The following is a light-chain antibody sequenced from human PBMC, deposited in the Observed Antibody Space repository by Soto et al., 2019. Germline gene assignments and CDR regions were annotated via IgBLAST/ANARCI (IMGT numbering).Light chain of an antibody. V-gene: IGLV2-14*01. J-gene: IGLJ1*01. CDR2: EVS. CDR3: SSYTSTIEV. CDR1: SSDVGDYNY. Sequence: QSSLTQPASVSGSPGQSITISCTGTSSDVGDYNYVSWYQQHPGKAPKLMIYEVSNRPSGVSNRFSGSKSGNTASLTISGLQAEDEADYYCSSYTSTIEVFRTGTKVTVL.